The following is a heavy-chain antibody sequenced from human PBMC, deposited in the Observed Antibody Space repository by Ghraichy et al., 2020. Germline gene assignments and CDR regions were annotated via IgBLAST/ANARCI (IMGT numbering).Heavy chain of an antibody. CDR2: VYYTGAS. CDR3: ARSNRFGGNSLDI. D-gene: IGHD3-3*01. J-gene: IGHJ3*02. Sequence: SQTLSLTCAVSGVSMENYWGWIRQPPGKGLEWIGYVYYTGASYSSPSLQSRVTISVDMSNNLFSLELRSVTAADTAVYFCARSNRFGGNSLDIWSQGTMVTFSS. CDR1: GVSMENY. V-gene: IGHV4-59*01.